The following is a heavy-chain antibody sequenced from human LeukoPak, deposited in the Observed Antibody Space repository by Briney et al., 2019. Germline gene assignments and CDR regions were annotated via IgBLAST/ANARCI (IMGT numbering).Heavy chain of an antibody. V-gene: IGHV3-7*03. D-gene: IGHD2-21*02. Sequence: GSLRLSCVASGFPFSSYWMTWVRQAPGKGLEWVANIKQDGSKKSYVDSVKGRFTISRDNAKNSLYLQMNGLRAEDTAMYYCARGDFNDLRYGCWGQGSLVTVSS. CDR1: GFPFSSYW. J-gene: IGHJ4*02. CDR2: IKQDGSKK. CDR3: ARGDFNDLRYGC.